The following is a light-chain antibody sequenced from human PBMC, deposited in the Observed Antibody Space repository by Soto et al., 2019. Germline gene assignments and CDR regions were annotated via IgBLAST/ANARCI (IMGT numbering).Light chain of an antibody. CDR3: QQGSNWPRT. CDR2: DAS. V-gene: IGKV3-11*01. Sequence: EIVLTQSPATLSVSPGERATLSCRASQSVSSYLAWYQQKPGQAPRLLIYDASKRAPGIPARFSGSGSETDFTLTVSSLEPEDFAVYYCQQGSNWPRTFGQGTRLEIK. CDR1: QSVSSY. J-gene: IGKJ5*01.